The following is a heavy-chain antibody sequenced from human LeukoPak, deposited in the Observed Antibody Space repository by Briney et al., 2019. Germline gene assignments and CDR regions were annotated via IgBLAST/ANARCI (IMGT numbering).Heavy chain of an antibody. D-gene: IGHD3-3*01. V-gene: IGHV3-23*01. J-gene: IGHJ4*02. CDR2: ISGSGGST. CDR1: GFTFSSYA. CDR3: ATSPTIFGVVTPLDY. Sequence: GGSLRLSCAASGFTFSSYAMSWVRQAPGKGLEWVSAISGSGGSTYYADSVKGRFTISRDNSKNTLYLQMNSLRAEDTAVYYCATSPTIFGVVTPLDYWGQGTLVTVSS.